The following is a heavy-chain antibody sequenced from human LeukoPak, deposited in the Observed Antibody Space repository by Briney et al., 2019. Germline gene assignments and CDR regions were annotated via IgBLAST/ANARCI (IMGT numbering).Heavy chain of an antibody. CDR1: GFTFDDYT. CDR2: ISWDGGST. Sequence: GGSLRLSCAASGFTFDDYTMHWVRQAPGKGLEWVSLISWDGGSTYYADSVKGRFTISRDNSKNSLYLQMNSPRTEDTALYYCAKDLLDGYNYYYYYGMDVWGQGTTVTVSS. V-gene: IGHV3-43*01. J-gene: IGHJ6*02. D-gene: IGHD5-24*01. CDR3: AKDLLDGYNYYYYYGMDV.